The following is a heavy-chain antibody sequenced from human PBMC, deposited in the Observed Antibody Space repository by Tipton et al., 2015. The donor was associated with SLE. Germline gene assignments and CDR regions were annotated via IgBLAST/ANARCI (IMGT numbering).Heavy chain of an antibody. CDR2: IYPGDSDT. CDR1: GYTFSSYW. J-gene: IGHJ6*02. V-gene: IGHV5-51*03. Sequence: QLVQSGAEVKKSGESLKISCKASGYTFSSYWIAWVRQLPGRGLEWMGIIYPGDSDTRYSPSFQGQVTISADKSIGTAYLQWSSLKASDTAIYYCARPAAAYHDWMDVWGQGTTVTVSS. D-gene: IGHD3-3*01. CDR3: ARPAAAYHDWMDV.